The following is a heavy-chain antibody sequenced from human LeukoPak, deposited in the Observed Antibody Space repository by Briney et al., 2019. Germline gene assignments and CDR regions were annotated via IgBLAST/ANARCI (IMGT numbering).Heavy chain of an antibody. CDR2: IYYSGST. Sequence: PSETLSLTCTVSGGSISSSSYYWGWIRQPPGKGLEWIGSIYYSGSTYYNPSLKSRVTISVDTSKNQFSLKLSSVTAADTAVYYCASLSREYDFWSGYYSYYYGMDVWGQGTTVTVSS. CDR3: ASLSREYDFWSGYYSYYYGMDV. V-gene: IGHV4-39*01. J-gene: IGHJ6*02. CDR1: GGSISSSSYY. D-gene: IGHD3-3*01.